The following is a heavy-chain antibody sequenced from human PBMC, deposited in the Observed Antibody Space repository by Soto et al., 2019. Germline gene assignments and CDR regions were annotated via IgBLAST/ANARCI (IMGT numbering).Heavy chain of an antibody. V-gene: IGHV4-39*02. CDR2: IYYSGST. J-gene: IGHJ6*02. Sequence: SETLSLTCTVSGGSISSSSYYWGWIRQPPGKGLEWIGSIYYSGSTYYNPSLKSRVTISVDTSKNQFSLKLSSVTAADTAVYYCAREVSAGYCSGGSCYSRYYYYGMDVWGQGTTVTVSS. CDR1: GGSISSSSYY. D-gene: IGHD2-15*01. CDR3: AREVSAGYCSGGSCYSRYYYYGMDV.